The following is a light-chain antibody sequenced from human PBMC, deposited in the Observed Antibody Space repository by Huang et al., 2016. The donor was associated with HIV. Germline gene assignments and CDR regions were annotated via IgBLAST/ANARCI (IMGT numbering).Light chain of an antibody. CDR1: QSVSTYY. CDR2: GTS. V-gene: IGKV3-20*01. CDR3: HHYGGSSWT. J-gene: IGKJ1*01. Sequence: EIVLTQSPGTLSLSPGKGATLSCMASQSVSTYYLGGFQQKPGQAPRLLIYGTSSRATGIPDRFSGSGSETDFTLTISRLEPEDFAVYYCHHYGGSSWTFGLGTKVEIK.